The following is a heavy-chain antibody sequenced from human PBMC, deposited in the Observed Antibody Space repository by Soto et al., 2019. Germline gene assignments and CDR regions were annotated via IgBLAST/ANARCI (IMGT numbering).Heavy chain of an antibody. Sequence: EVQLLESGGDLVQPGGSLRLSCAASGFTFSSYVMSWVRQTPGKRLEWVSGINGSGDTTYYADSVKGRFTITRDNSKTTLYLQMNSLRADDTAVYYCAKDYGSGWSVDYWGQGALVTVSS. V-gene: IGHV3-23*01. CDR3: AKDYGSGWSVDY. CDR1: GFTFSSYV. D-gene: IGHD6-19*01. CDR2: INGSGDTT. J-gene: IGHJ4*02.